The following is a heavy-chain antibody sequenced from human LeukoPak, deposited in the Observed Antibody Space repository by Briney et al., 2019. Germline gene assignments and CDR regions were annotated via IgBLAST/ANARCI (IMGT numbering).Heavy chain of an antibody. V-gene: IGHV3-11*01. CDR1: GFTFSDYY. Sequence: PGGSLRLSCAASGFTFSDYYMSWIRQAPGKGLEWVSYISSSGSTIYYADSVKGRFTISRDNAKNSLYLQLNSLRAEDTAVYYCAKDGVMITFGGVIVIPGENAFDIWGQGTMVTVSS. CDR2: ISSSGSTI. D-gene: IGHD3-16*02. J-gene: IGHJ3*02. CDR3: AKDGVMITFGGVIVIPGENAFDI.